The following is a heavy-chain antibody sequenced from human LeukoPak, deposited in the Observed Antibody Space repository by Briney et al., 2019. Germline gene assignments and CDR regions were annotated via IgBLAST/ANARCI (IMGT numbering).Heavy chain of an antibody. J-gene: IGHJ6*02. CDR2: ISSSSSYI. CDR3: ARAMGVPTPIDYYGMDV. Sequence: PGGSLRLSCAASGFTFSSYSMNWVRQAPGKGLEWVSSISSSSSYIYYADSVNGRFTISRDNAKNSLYLQMNSLRAEDTAVYYCARAMGVPTPIDYYGMDVWGQGTTVTVSS. D-gene: IGHD1-26*01. V-gene: IGHV3-21*01. CDR1: GFTFSSYS.